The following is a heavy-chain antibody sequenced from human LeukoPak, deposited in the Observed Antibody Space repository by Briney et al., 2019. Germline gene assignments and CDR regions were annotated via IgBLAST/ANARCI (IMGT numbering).Heavy chain of an antibody. CDR2: IRGSGDTT. CDR1: GFTFSRYA. J-gene: IGHJ4*02. D-gene: IGHD1-26*01. V-gene: IGHV3-23*01. CDR3: ASNIVGATTGQDY. Sequence: GGSLRLSCAASGFTFSRYAMNWVRQAPGKGLEWVSIIRGSGDTTYYADSVKGRFTISRDNAKNSLYLQMNSLRAEDTAVYYCASNIVGATTGQDYWGQGTLVTVSS.